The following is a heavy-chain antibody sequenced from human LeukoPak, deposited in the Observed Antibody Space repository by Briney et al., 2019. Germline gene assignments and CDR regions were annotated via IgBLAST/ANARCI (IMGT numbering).Heavy chain of an antibody. D-gene: IGHD5-18*01. CDR2: INPNSGGT. Sequence: ASVKVSCKASGYTFTGYYMHWVRQAPGQGLEWMGWINPNSGGTNYAQKFQGRVTMTRDTSISTAYMELSRLRSDDTAVYYCARDMDTAMVTELSQPYFDYWGQGTLVTVSS. J-gene: IGHJ4*02. CDR3: ARDMDTAMVTELSQPYFDY. CDR1: GYTFTGYY. V-gene: IGHV1-2*02.